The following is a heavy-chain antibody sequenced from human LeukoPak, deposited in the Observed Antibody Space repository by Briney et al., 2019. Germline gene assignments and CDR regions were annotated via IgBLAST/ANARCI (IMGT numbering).Heavy chain of an antibody. CDR2: IKQDGTEK. D-gene: IGHD3-22*01. J-gene: IGHJ3*02. CDR3: ARDSPYYDSSGYYPSGSFDI. CDR1: GFTFTTYW. Sequence: GGSLRLSCAASGFTFTTYWMSWVRQAPGKGLEWVANIKQDGTEKYYVDSVKGRFTISRDNAKNSLYLQMNSLRAEDTAVYYCARDSPYYDSSGYYPSGSFDIWGQGIMVTVSS. V-gene: IGHV3-7*03.